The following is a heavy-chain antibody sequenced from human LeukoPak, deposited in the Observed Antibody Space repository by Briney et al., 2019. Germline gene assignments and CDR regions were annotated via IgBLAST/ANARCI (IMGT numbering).Heavy chain of an antibody. J-gene: IGHJ4*02. CDR1: GYTFTGYY. V-gene: IGHV1-2*02. CDR3: ARVDPLNLGIPDF. Sequence: ASVKVSCMASGYTFTGYYIHWVRQAPGQGLEWMGWINPKSGGTNYAQRLQGRVTLTRDTSINTSYMELSRLRSDDTAVYYCARVDPLNLGIPDFWGQGSLVTVSS. CDR2: INPKSGGT. D-gene: IGHD3-16*01.